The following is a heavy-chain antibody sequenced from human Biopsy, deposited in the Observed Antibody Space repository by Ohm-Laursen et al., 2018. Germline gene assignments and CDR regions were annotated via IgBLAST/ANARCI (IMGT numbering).Heavy chain of an antibody. Sequence: SETLSLTCTVSGGSISSSNYYWGWIRQPPGKGLQWIGSIYYSGSTYYNPSLKSRVTISVDTSKNQFSLKLISVAAPDTAVYYCARHSTMTTVIFVNWGQGTLVTVSS. J-gene: IGHJ4*02. CDR1: GGSISSSNYY. CDR2: IYYSGST. CDR3: ARHSTMTTVIFVN. V-gene: IGHV4-39*01. D-gene: IGHD4-17*01.